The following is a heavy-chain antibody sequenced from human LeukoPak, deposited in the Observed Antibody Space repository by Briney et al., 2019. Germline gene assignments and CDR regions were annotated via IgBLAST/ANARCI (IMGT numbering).Heavy chain of an antibody. V-gene: IGHV3-74*01. CDR3: ARAGPGSGFDY. J-gene: IGHJ4*02. CDR1: GFTFSSYW. Sequence: GGSLRLSCAASGFTFSSYWMHWVRQAPGKGLVWVSRINSDGSSTSYADSVKGRFTISRDNAKNTLYLQMNSLRAEDTAVYYCARAGPGSGFDYWGQGTLVTVSS. CDR2: INSDGSST. D-gene: IGHD1-1*01.